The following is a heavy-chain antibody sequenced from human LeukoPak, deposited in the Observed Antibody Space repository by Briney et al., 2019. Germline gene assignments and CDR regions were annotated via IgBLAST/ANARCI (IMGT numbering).Heavy chain of an antibody. J-gene: IGHJ5*02. CDR1: GGSISSGSYY. CDR3: ARRGPPRTLLRGVKSGWFDP. Sequence: SETLSLTCTVSGGSISSGSYYWNWIRQPAGKGLEWIGRIYTSGSTNYNPSLKSRITISVDTSKNQLSLKLSSVTAADTAVYYCARRGPPRTLLRGVKSGWFDPWGQGTLVTVSS. V-gene: IGHV4-61*02. CDR2: IYTSGST. D-gene: IGHD3-10*01.